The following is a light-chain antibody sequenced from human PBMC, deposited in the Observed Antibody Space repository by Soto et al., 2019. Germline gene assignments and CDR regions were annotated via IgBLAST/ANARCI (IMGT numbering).Light chain of an antibody. CDR2: DAS. CDR3: QQYNTYPVT. Sequence: DIQMTQSPSTLSASVGDRVTITCRASQSIHRWLAWYQQKAGKAPKVLIYDASSLDSGVPSRFSGSGSGTEFTLTISSLQPDDFATYYYQQYNTYPVTFGQGNKLEI. J-gene: IGKJ2*01. V-gene: IGKV1-5*01. CDR1: QSIHRW.